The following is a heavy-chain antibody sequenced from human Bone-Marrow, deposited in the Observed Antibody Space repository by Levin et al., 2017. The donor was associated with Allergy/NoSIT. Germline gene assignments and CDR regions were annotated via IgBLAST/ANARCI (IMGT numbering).Heavy chain of an antibody. Sequence: GESLKISCAASGFTFSSYSMYWVRQAPGKGLEWVSSISSGSSYIYYADSVKGRFTISRDNAKNSLYLQMNNLRAEDTAVYYCAREGSGSGWVSLGAFDIWGQGTMVTVSS. CDR1: GFTFSSYS. CDR3: AREGSGSGWVSLGAFDI. J-gene: IGHJ3*02. D-gene: IGHD6-19*01. CDR2: ISSGSSYI. V-gene: IGHV3-21*01.